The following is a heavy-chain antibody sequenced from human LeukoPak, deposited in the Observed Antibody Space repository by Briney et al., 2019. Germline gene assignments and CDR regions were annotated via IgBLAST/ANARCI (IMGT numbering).Heavy chain of an antibody. CDR1: GFMFTTYA. Sequence: GGSLRLSCAASGFMFTTYAMSWVRQAPGKGLEWVSAIGGDGGRTYYADSVKGRFTISRDDSKDTVFLQMNSLRAEDTAIYYCAKASRQGAVASPLDYWGQGTLVTVSS. V-gene: IGHV3-23*01. CDR3: AKASRQGAVASPLDY. CDR2: IGGDGGRT. D-gene: IGHD6-19*01. J-gene: IGHJ4*02.